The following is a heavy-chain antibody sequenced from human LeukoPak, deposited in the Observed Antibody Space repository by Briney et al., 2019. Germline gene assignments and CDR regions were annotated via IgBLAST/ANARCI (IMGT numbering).Heavy chain of an antibody. D-gene: IGHD2-2*01. CDR2: IRYDGSNK. J-gene: IGHJ6*02. CDR1: GFTFSSYG. V-gene: IGHV3-30*02. CDR3: AKEIHCSSTSCYPPTDYYYYGMDV. Sequence: PGGSLRLSCAASGFTFSSYGMHWVRQAPGKGLEWVACIRYDGSNKYCPDSVKGRFTISRDNSKNTLYLQMNSLRAEDTAVYYCAKEIHCSSTSCYPPTDYYYYGMDVWGQGTTVTVSS.